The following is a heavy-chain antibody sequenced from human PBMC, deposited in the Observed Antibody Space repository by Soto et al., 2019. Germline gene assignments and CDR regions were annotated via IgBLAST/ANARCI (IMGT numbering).Heavy chain of an antibody. CDR3: ARDKGDIVVVPAAILGAFDI. D-gene: IGHD2-2*02. CDR2: ISYDGSNK. Sequence: QVQLVESGGGVVQPGRSLRLSCAASGFTFSSYAMHWVRQAPGKGLEWVAVISYDGSNKYYADSVKGRFTISRDNSKNTLYLQMNSLRAEDTAVYYCARDKGDIVVVPAAILGAFDIWGQGTMVTVSS. J-gene: IGHJ3*02. CDR1: GFTFSSYA. V-gene: IGHV3-30-3*01.